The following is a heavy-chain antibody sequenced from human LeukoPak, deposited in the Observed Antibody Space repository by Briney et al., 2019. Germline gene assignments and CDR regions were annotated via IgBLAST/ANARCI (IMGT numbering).Heavy chain of an antibody. D-gene: IGHD6-19*01. CDR2: FDPEDGET. V-gene: IGHV1-24*01. CDR1: GYTLTELS. Sequence: ASVKVSCKVSGYTLTELSMHWVRQAPGKGPEWMGGFDPEDGETIYAQKFQGRVTMTEDTSTDTAYMELSSLRSEDTAVYYCATEDPGIAVAGVQGAGGDYWGQGTLVTVSS. CDR3: ATEDPGIAVAGVQGAGGDY. J-gene: IGHJ4*02.